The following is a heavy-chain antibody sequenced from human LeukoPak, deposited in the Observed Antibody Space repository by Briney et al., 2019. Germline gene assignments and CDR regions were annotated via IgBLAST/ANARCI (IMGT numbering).Heavy chain of an antibody. D-gene: IGHD6-19*01. CDR3: VREEASSGWIFVY. CDR2: IYYSGST. V-gene: IGHV4-59*01. CDR1: GGSISSYY. J-gene: IGHJ4*02. Sequence: MTSETLSLTCTVSGGSISSYYWSWIRQPPGKGLEWIGYIYYSGSTNYNPSLKSRVTISVDTSKNQFSLKLSSVTAADMAVYYCVREEASSGWIFVYWGQGTLVTVSS.